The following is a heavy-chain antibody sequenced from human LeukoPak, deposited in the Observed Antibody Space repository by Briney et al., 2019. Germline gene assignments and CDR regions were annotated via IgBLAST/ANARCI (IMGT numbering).Heavy chain of an antibody. CDR3: TRSDYDSGGDDAFVI. CDR2: IIRKAYSEAT. Sequence: GGPLRLHLTASGFTIGGYARSRFRQAPGKGLEGVGFIIRKAYSEATQYSESVKGRFTISRDDSKSIAYLQMNSLKTEDTAVYYCTRSDYDSGGDDAFVIWGQGTMVAVSS. CDR1: GFTIGGYA. D-gene: IGHD2-21*02. J-gene: IGHJ3*02. V-gene: IGHV3-49*03.